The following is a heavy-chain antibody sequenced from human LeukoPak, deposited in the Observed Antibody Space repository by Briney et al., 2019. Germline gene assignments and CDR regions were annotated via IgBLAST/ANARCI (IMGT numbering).Heavy chain of an antibody. CDR3: TTGTY. V-gene: IGHV3-15*01. J-gene: IGHJ4*02. Sequence: PGGSLRLSCAASGFTFSNPWMSWVRQAPGKGLEWVGRIRSKTDGGTADYAAPVKDRIIISRDDSKNTLCLQMNSLKNEDTAVYYCTTGTYWGQGTLVTVSS. CDR2: IRSKTDGGTA. CDR1: GFTFSNPW.